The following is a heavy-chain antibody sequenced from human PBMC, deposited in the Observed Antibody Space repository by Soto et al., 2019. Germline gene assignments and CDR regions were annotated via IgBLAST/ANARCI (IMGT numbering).Heavy chain of an antibody. CDR3: ARGSFVLLHNTPLGY. V-gene: IGHV3-11*01. J-gene: IGHJ4*02. Sequence: AGGSVRLSCAASGFTFSDYYMSWIRQAPGKGLEWVSYISSSGSTIYYADSVKGRFTISRDNAKNSLYLQMNSLRAEDTAVYYCARGSFVLLHNTPLGYWGQGTLVTVSS. CDR1: GFTFSDYY. CDR2: ISSSGSTI. D-gene: IGHD3-10*01.